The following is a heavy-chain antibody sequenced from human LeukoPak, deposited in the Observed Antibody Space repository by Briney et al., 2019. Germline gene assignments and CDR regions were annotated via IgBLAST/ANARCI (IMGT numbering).Heavy chain of an antibody. V-gene: IGHV1-2*06. D-gene: IGHD6-13*01. J-gene: IGHJ4*02. CDR1: GYTFTGYY. CDR3: ATAAAAGTSDFDY. Sequence: GASVKVSCKASGYTFTGYYMRWVRQAPGQGLEWMGRINPNSGGTNYAQKFQGRVTMTRDTSISTAYMELSRLRSDDTAVYYCATAAAAGTSDFDYWGQGTLVTVSS. CDR2: INPNSGGT.